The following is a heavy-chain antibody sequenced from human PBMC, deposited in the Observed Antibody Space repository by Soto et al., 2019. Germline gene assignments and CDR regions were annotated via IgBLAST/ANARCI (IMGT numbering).Heavy chain of an antibody. Sequence: SVKVSCKASGGAISTIAITWVRRAPGQGLEWMGAFIPSFGTAIYAQKFQGRVTISADESTSSAYMDLSSLRSDDTAVYYCTRAQFRYTGTYVAADWFDPWGEGTLVTVSS. D-gene: IGHD1-26*01. J-gene: IGHJ5*02. V-gene: IGHV1-69*13. CDR3: TRAQFRYTGTYVAADWFDP. CDR1: GGAISTIA. CDR2: FIPSFGTA.